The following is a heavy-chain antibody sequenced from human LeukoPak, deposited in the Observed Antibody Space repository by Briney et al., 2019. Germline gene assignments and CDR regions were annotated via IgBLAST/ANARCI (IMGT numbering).Heavy chain of an antibody. CDR3: AKGIYGGNPIHFDY. CDR1: GFTFSNYD. CDR2: IWYDGSNK. J-gene: IGHJ4*02. V-gene: IGHV3-33*06. D-gene: IGHD4/OR15-4a*01. Sequence: GGSLRLSCAASGFTFSNYDMHWVRQAPGKGLEWVAVIWYDGSNKYYADSVKGRFTISRDNSKNTLYLQMNSLRAKDTAVYYCAKGIYGGNPIHFDYWGQGTLVTVSS.